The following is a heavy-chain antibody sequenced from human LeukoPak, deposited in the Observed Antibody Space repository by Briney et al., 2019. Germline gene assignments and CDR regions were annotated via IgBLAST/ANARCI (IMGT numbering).Heavy chain of an antibody. CDR2: IRGGGDST. CDR1: GFTFSNYA. J-gene: IGHJ6*02. CDR3: ARDSSTSNYYFGMDV. Sequence: GGSLRLSCAASGFTFSNYAINWVRQAPGTGLAWVSRIRGGGDSTYYADSVKGWFTISRDNSKNTLYLQMNSLRADDTAVYYCARDSSTSNYYFGMDVWGQGTTVTVSS. D-gene: IGHD6-19*01. V-gene: IGHV3-23*01.